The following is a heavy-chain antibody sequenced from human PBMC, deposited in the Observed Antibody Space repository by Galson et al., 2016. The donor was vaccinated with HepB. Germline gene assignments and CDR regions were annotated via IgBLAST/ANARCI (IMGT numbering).Heavy chain of an antibody. V-gene: IGHV4-34*01. Sequence: LSLTCAVYGGSLTGYYWSWIRQPPGKGLEWIGEINHSGGTNYNPSLKSRVTISPDTSKNQFSLKLSSVTAADSAVYYCARDVFWGDGLDVWGQGTTVTVSS. CDR1: GGSLTGYY. J-gene: IGHJ6*02. D-gene: IGHD3-3*01. CDR2: INHSGGT. CDR3: ARDVFWGDGLDV.